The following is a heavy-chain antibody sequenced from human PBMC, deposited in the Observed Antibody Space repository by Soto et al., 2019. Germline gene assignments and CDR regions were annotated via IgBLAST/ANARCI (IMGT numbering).Heavy chain of an antibody. CDR3: AKDMSGGLVVAATHPDY. CDR1: GFTFDDYA. D-gene: IGHD2-15*01. J-gene: IGHJ4*02. CDR2: ISWNSGSI. V-gene: IGHV3-9*01. Sequence: PGGSLRLSCAASGFTFDDYAMHWVRQAPGKGLEWVSGISWNSGSIGYADSVKGRFTISRDNAKNSLYLQMNSLRAEDTALYYCAKDMSGGLVVAATHPDYWGQGTLVTVSS.